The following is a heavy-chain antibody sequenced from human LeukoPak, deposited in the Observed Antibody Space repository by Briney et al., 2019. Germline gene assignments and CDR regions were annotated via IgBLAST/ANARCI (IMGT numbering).Heavy chain of an antibody. CDR2: ISGSGGST. Sequence: GGSLRLSCAASGFTFSSYAMSWVRQAPGKGLEWVSAISGSGGSTYYADSVKGRFTISRDNSKNTLYLQMNSLRAEDTAVYYCAKDLSPVLNYYDSSGPGWFDPWGQGTLVTVSS. J-gene: IGHJ5*02. D-gene: IGHD3-22*01. V-gene: IGHV3-23*01. CDR1: GFTFSSYA. CDR3: AKDLSPVLNYYDSSGPGWFDP.